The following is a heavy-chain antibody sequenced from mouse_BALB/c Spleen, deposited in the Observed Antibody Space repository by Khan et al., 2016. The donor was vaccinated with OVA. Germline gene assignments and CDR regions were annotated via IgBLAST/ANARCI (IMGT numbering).Heavy chain of an antibody. J-gene: IGHJ4*01. CDR2: ISTSGSYT. CDR3: ARCLYGSSYDYYAMDY. D-gene: IGHD1-1*01. V-gene: IGHV5-6*01. Sequence: EVELVESGGDLVKPGGSLKLSCAASGFTFSSYGMSWVRQTPDKRLEWVAIISTSGSYTYYPDSVKGRFTISRDSAKNTLYLNMSSLKSEDTAMYYCARCLYGSSYDYYAMDYWGQGTSVTVSS. CDR1: GFTFSSYG.